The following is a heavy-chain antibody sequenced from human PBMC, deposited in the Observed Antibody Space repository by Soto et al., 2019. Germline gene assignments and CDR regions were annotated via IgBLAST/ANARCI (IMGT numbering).Heavy chain of an antibody. CDR2: IWYDGSNK. Sequence: PGGSLRLSCAASGFTFSSYGMHWVRQAPGKGLEWVAVIWYDGSNKYYADSVKGRFTISRDNSKNTLYLQMNSLRAEDTAVYYRATARHPLQPPFDYWGQGTLVTVSS. CDR1: GFTFSSYG. J-gene: IGHJ4*02. CDR3: ATARHPLQPPFDY. D-gene: IGHD6-6*01. V-gene: IGHV3-33*01.